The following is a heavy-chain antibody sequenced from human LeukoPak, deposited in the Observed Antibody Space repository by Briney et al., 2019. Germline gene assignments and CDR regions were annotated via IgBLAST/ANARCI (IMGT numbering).Heavy chain of an antibody. CDR2: ISWNSGSM. Sequence: GRSLRLSCAASGFTFDGYAMHWVRQAPGKGLEWVSGISWNSGSMDYVDSVKGRFTISRDNAKNSLYLQMNSLRAEDSALYYCAKDKSRYSSAKADFWGQGTLVTVSS. V-gene: IGHV3-9*01. CDR1: GFTFDGYA. D-gene: IGHD6-19*01. CDR3: AKDKSRYSSAKADF. J-gene: IGHJ4*02.